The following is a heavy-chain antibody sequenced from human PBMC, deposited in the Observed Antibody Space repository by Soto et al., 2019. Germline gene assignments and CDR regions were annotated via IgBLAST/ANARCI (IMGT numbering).Heavy chain of an antibody. Sequence: PGGSLRLSCAASGFTFSSYAMSWVRQAPGKGLEWVSAISGSGGSTYYADSVKGRFTISRDNSKNTLYLQMNSLRAEDTAVYYCAKSLWAISGWYYLDYWGQGTLVTVSS. CDR3: AKSLWAISGWYYLDY. CDR1: GFTFSSYA. D-gene: IGHD6-19*01. V-gene: IGHV3-23*01. J-gene: IGHJ4*02. CDR2: ISGSGGST.